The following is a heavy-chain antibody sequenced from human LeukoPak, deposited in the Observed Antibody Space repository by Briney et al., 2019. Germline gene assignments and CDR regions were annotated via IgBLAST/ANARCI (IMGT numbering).Heavy chain of an antibody. D-gene: IGHD3-3*01. V-gene: IGHV1-18*01. CDR3: ARAIFGVEHDY. CDR2: ISAYNGNT. J-gene: IGHJ4*02. CDR1: GYTLTELS. Sequence: ASVKVSCKVSGYTLTELSMHWVRQAPGQGLEWMGWISAYNGNTNYAQKLQGRVTMTTDTSTSTAYMELRSLRSDDTAVYYCARAIFGVEHDYWGQGTLVTVSS.